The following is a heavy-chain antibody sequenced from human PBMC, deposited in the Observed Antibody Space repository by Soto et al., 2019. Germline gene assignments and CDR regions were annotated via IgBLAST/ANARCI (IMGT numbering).Heavy chain of an antibody. CDR1: GYSFTNYW. Sequence: EVQLVQSGAEVRTPGESLKISCKGSGYSFTNYWIAWVRQMPGKGLEYMGIIYPSDSDTRYSPSFQGQVTISADKSISTAYLQWSSLKASDTAIYYCARHGFYGDYSSNYFDPWGQGTLVTVSS. D-gene: IGHD4-17*01. CDR3: ARHGFYGDYSSNYFDP. V-gene: IGHV5-51*01. J-gene: IGHJ5*02. CDR2: IYPSDSDT.